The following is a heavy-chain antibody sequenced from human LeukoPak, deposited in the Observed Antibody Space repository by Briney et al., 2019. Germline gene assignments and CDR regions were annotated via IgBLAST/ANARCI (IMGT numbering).Heavy chain of an antibody. CDR2: ISSSSSYI. Sequence: GGSLRLSCAASGFTFSSYSMNWVRQAPGKGLEWVSTISSSSSYIYYADSVKGRFTISRDNAKNSLYLQMNSLRAEDTAVYYCARGSSQEQWLANDAFDIWGQGTMVTVSS. CDR1: GFTFSSYS. D-gene: IGHD6-19*01. V-gene: IGHV3-21*01. CDR3: ARGSSQEQWLANDAFDI. J-gene: IGHJ3*02.